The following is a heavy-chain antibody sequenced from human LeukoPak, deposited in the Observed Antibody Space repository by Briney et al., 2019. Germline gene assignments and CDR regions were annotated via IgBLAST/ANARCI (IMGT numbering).Heavy chain of an antibody. J-gene: IGHJ4*02. CDR1: GFTFSSHN. CDR2: ISSSYNTI. Sequence: SGGSLRLSCVASGFTFSSHNMNWVRQAPGKGLEWVSYISSSYNTIYYRDSVQGRFIISRDNAKNSLSLQMNSLRAEDSGIYYCARATSDSSGYPVSDYWGQGTLVTVSS. CDR3: ARATSDSSGYPVSDY. V-gene: IGHV3-48*03. D-gene: IGHD3-22*01.